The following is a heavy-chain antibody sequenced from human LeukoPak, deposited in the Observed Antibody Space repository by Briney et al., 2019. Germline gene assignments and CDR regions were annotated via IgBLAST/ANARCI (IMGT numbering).Heavy chain of an antibody. J-gene: IGHJ3*01. CDR1: GFTFDDYA. Sequence: PGGSLRLSCAASGFTFDDYAMHWVRQAPGKGLEWVSGISWNSGSIGYADSVKGRFAISRDNAKNSLYLQMNSLRAEDTALYYCAKDMGRYYYDSSGYPPIVWGQGTMVTVSS. V-gene: IGHV3-9*01. CDR3: AKDMGRYYYDSSGYPPIV. D-gene: IGHD3-22*01. CDR2: ISWNSGSI.